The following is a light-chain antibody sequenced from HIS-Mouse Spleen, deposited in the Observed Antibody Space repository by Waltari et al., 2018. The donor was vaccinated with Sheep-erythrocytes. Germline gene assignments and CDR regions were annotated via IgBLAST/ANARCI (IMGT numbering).Light chain of an antibody. J-gene: IGLJ3*02. CDR2: EGS. CDR3: CSYAGSSTPWV. V-gene: IGLV2-23*01. Sequence: QSALTQPASVSGSPGQSLTIPCTGTSSDVGSYNLVSWYQQHQGKAPKLMIYEGSKRPSGVSNRFSGSKSGNTASLTISGLQAEDEADYYCCSYAGSSTPWVFGGGTKLTVL. CDR1: SSDVGSYNL.